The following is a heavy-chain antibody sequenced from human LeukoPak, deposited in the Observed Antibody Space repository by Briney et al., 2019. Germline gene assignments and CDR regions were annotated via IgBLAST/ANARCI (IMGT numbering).Heavy chain of an antibody. CDR3: AKERGSSWYYFDY. V-gene: IGHV3-23*01. J-gene: IGHJ4*02. CDR1: GFTFNNYA. CDR2: ISGSGGSA. D-gene: IGHD6-13*01. Sequence: GGSLRLSCAASGFTFNNYAMSWVRQAPGKGLEWVSTISGSGGSAYYADSVKGRFTFSRDNSKNTLYLQMNSLRAEDTAIYFCAKERGSSWYYFDYWGQGTRVTVSS.